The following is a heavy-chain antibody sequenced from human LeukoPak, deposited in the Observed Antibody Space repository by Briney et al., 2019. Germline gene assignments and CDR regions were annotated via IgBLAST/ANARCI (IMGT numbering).Heavy chain of an antibody. CDR2: IYYSGST. V-gene: IGHV4-39*07. J-gene: IGHJ6*02. CDR3: ARRYSTTWLVYYYGMDV. Sequence: SETLSLTCTVSGGSISSSSYYWGWIRQPPGKGLEWIGSIYYSGSTYYSPSLKSRITISVDTSKNQVSLKLSSVTAADTAVYYCARRYSTTWLVYYYGMDVWGQGTTVTVSS. CDR1: GGSISSSSYY. D-gene: IGHD6-13*01.